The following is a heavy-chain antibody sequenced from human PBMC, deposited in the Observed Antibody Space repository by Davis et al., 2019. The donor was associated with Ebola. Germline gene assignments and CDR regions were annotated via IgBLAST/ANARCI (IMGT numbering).Heavy chain of an antibody. Sequence: SLKTSCAASGFTFSSYGMHWVRQAPGKGLEWVAVIWYDGSNKYYADSVKGRFTISRDNSKNTLYLQMNSLRAEDTAVYYCARDSAGAAAGINWFDPWGQGTLVTVSS. J-gene: IGHJ5*02. CDR2: IWYDGSNK. D-gene: IGHD6-13*01. V-gene: IGHV3-33*01. CDR1: GFTFSSYG. CDR3: ARDSAGAAAGINWFDP.